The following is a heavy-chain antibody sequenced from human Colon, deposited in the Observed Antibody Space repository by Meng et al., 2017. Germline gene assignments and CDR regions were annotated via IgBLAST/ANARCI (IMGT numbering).Heavy chain of an antibody. CDR2: IHPTGST. V-gene: IGHV4-34*02. D-gene: IGHD5-18*01. J-gene: IGHJ4*02. Sequence: QVQVQPGGAGLLKPSETLSLPCAVYGGSFSDYYWSWVRQPPGKGLEWIGEIHPTGSTSCNPSLKSRVSISVDTSKNQFSLKVSSVTAADTAMYYCARGMDKAKTGYWGQGTLVTVSS. CDR3: ARGMDKAKTGY. CDR1: GGSFSDYY.